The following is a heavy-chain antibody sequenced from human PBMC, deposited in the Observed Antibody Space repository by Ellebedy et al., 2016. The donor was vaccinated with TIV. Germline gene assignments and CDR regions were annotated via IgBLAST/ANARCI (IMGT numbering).Heavy chain of an antibody. Sequence: ASVKVSCXASGYTFTGYYMHWVRQAPGQGLEWMGWINPNSGGTNYAQKFQGRVTMTRDTSISTAYMELSRLRSDDTAVYYCARAVVRGVSAQSRGVDYWGQGTLVTVSS. V-gene: IGHV1-2*02. CDR1: GYTFTGYY. D-gene: IGHD3-10*01. J-gene: IGHJ4*02. CDR3: ARAVVRGVSAQSRGVDY. CDR2: INPNSGGT.